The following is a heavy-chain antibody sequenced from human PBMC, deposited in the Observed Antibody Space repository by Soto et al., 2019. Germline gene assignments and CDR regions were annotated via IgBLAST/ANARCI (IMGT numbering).Heavy chain of an antibody. V-gene: IGHV3-7*04. CDR3: ARYDSSGYYWPYYYYGMDV. D-gene: IGHD3-22*01. Sequence: GGSLRLSCAASGFTFSTYWMSWVRRAPGKGLDWVAHIKQDGSDMYYVDSVKGRFTISRGNAKNSLYLQMNSLRAEDTAVYYCARYDSSGYYWPYYYYGMDVWGQGTTVTVSS. J-gene: IGHJ6*02. CDR2: IKQDGSDM. CDR1: GFTFSTYW.